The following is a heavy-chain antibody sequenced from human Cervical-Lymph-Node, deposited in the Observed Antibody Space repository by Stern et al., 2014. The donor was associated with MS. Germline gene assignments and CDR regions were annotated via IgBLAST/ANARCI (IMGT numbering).Heavy chain of an antibody. CDR2: IRGDGGQSP. V-gene: IGHV3-23*04. CDR3: ARSVVQFMWTNNALDV. J-gene: IGHJ6*02. Sequence: EVQLVESGGGLVQPGGSLTLSCAASGFTFTNHAMAWVRQAPGKGLEWVSTIRGDGGQSPYYAESVKGRFTISRNDSNSTLYLHVKSLRAEDTAAYFCARSVVQFMWTNNALDVWGQGATVTVSS. D-gene: IGHD1/OR15-1a*01. CDR1: GFTFTNHA.